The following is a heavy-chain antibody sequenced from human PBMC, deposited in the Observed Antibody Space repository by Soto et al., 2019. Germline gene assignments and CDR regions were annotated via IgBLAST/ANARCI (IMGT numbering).Heavy chain of an antibody. Sequence: TSETLSLTCAVYGGSFSGYYWSWIRQPPGKGLEWIGEINHSGSTNYNPSLKNRVTISVDTSKNQFSLKLSSVTAADTAVYYCARLLWPHPNWFDPWGQGTLVTAPQ. J-gene: IGHJ5*02. CDR3: ARLLWPHPNWFDP. V-gene: IGHV4-34*01. D-gene: IGHD3-10*01. CDR2: INHSGST. CDR1: GGSFSGYY.